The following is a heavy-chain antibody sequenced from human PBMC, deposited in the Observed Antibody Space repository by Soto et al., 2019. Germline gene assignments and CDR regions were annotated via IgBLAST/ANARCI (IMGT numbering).Heavy chain of an antibody. Sequence: SETLSLTCTVSGGSISSGDYYWNWIRQRPGEGLEWIGYIYYSGSTYYNPSLKSRVTILVDTSKNQFSLKLSSVTAADTAVYYCARVDSSTWYPDYWAQRTLVTVSS. CDR1: GGSISSGDYY. CDR2: IYYSGST. V-gene: IGHV4-31*03. J-gene: IGHJ4*02. D-gene: IGHD6-13*01. CDR3: ARVDSSTWYPDY.